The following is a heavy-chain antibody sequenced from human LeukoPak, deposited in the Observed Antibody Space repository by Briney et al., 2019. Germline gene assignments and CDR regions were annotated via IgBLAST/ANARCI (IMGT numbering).Heavy chain of an antibody. D-gene: IGHD3-10*01. J-gene: IGHJ4*02. V-gene: IGHV3-73*01. CDR1: GFTFNGCA. CDR3: AKDPGEAGIYYYFDY. Sequence: GGSLRLSCAASGFTFNGCAMHWVRQASGKGLEWVGRIRTKGNSYATEYAASVKGRFTISRDDSKNTAYLQMNSLKTEDTAVYYCAKDPGEAGIYYYFDYWGQGTLVTVSS. CDR2: IRTKGNSYAT.